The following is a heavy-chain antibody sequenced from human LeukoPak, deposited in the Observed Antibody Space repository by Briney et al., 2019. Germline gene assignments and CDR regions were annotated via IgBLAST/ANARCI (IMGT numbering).Heavy chain of an antibody. CDR3: ATLADGYNYLYY. D-gene: IGHD5-24*01. CDR1: GYSFSTYW. Sequence: RGESLKISCQGSGYSFSTYWIGWVRQMPGKGLEWMGIIYPGDSDTRYSPSFQGQVTISADKSIRTAYLQWSSLKASDTAMYYCATLADGYNYLYYWGQGTLVTVSS. J-gene: IGHJ4*02. CDR2: IYPGDSDT. V-gene: IGHV5-51*01.